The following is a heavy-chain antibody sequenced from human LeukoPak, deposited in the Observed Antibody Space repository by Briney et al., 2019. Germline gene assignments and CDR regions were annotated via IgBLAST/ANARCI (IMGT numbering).Heavy chain of an antibody. D-gene: IGHD6-6*01. V-gene: IGHV4-39*01. CDR1: GGSMTGGSYY. CDR3: PRPREAARQHYYMTV. Sequence: PSETLSLTCVVSGGSMTGGSYYGGWIRQPPGKGLEWIGSIYYSGSTYYNPSLKSRVTIAVDTSKNQFSLKLSSVTAADTAVYYCPRPREAARQHYYMTVSGKRTPVTVSS. CDR2: IYYSGST. J-gene: IGHJ6*03.